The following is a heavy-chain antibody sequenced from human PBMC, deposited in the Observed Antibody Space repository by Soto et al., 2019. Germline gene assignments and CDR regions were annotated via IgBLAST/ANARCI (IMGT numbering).Heavy chain of an antibody. CDR1: GFTFTDYF. V-gene: IGHV3-7*01. J-gene: IGHJ4*02. D-gene: IGHD2-15*01. Sequence: GGSLRLSCAASGFTFTDYFMTWVRQAPGKGLEWVATVRQDGNIKHYVDSVKGRFTISRDNAKNSLYLQMNALRAEDTAVYYCATGHWQDSWGQGTLVTVSS. CDR3: ATGHWQDS. CDR2: VRQDGNIK.